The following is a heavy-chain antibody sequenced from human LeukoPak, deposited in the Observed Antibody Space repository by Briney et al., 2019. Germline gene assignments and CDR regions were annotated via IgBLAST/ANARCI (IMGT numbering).Heavy chain of an antibody. D-gene: IGHD6-13*01. V-gene: IGHV1-18*01. Sequence: GASVKVSCKASGYTCTSYGISCLLQAPGQGLQWMGWISAYNGNTNYSQKLQGRVTMTTDASTSSAYMELRSLRSDDTAVYYCARDGGGRIAAAANPDYWGQGTLVTVSS. CDR3: ARDGGGRIAAAANPDY. CDR2: ISAYNGNT. J-gene: IGHJ4*02. CDR1: GYTCTSYG.